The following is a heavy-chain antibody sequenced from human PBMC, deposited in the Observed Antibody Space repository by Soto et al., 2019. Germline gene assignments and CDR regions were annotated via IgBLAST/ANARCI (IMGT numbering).Heavy chain of an antibody. J-gene: IGHJ4*02. Sequence: QVQLVQSGAEVKRPGSSVKVSCKASGDTFAFHSINWVRQAPGLGLEWMGRINPILSISKYAQRFQGRVTMTADKSTSKAYMVLSSLRSQVTAIYYCSTSYGSGYRAFDYWGQGALVTVSS. CDR3: STSYGSGYRAFDY. D-gene: IGHD3-10*01. CDR1: GDTFAFHS. CDR2: INPILSIS. V-gene: IGHV1-69*02.